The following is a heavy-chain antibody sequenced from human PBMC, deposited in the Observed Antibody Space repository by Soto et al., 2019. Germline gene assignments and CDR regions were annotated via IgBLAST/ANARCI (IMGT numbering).Heavy chain of an antibody. J-gene: IGHJ4*02. V-gene: IGHV3-23*01. CDR2: ISGSGGST. CDR1: GFTFSSYA. D-gene: IGHD1-26*01. CDR3: AKDPPHPEWELLGPLLYYFDY. Sequence: GGSLRLSCAASGFTFSSYAMSWVRQAPGKGLEWVSAISGSGGSTYYADSVKGRFTISRDNSKNTLYLQMNSLRAEDTAVYYCAKDPPHPEWELLGPLLYYFDYWGQGTLVTVSS.